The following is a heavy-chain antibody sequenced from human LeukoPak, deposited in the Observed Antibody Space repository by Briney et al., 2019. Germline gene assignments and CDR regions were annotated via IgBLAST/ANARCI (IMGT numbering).Heavy chain of an antibody. D-gene: IGHD2-2*01. CDR1: GYTFTGYY. CDR2: INPNSGGT. CDR3: ARPHCSSTSCYAETQNWFDP. J-gene: IGHJ5*02. Sequence: GASVKVSCKASGYTFTGYYMHWVRQAPGQGLEWMGRINPNSGGTNYAQKFQGRVTMTRDTSISTAYMELSRLRSDGTAVYYCARPHCSSTSCYAETQNWFDPWGQGTLVTVSS. V-gene: IGHV1-2*06.